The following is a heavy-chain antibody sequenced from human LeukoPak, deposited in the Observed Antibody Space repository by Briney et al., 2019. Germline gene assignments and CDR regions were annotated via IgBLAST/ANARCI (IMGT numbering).Heavy chain of an antibody. D-gene: IGHD5-12*01. CDR1: GFTFSTYS. V-gene: IGHV3-21*01. CDR2: ISSSSSYI. J-gene: IGHJ4*02. Sequence: GGSLRLSCAASGFTFSTYSMNWVRQAPGKGLEWVSLISSSSSYIYYADSVKGRFTMSRDNAKKSLFLQMNSLRAEDTAVYYCARVTNSGYDSGNFDYWGQGTLVTVSS. CDR3: ARVTNSGYDSGNFDY.